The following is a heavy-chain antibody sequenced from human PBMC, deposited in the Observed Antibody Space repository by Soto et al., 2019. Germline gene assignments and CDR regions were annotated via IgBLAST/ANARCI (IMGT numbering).Heavy chain of an antibody. V-gene: IGHV1-18*01. J-gene: IGHJ4*02. D-gene: IGHD6-13*01. CDR3: ARLAGAGYTTLGY. Sequence: QVQLVQSGTEVKKPGASVKVSCKASGYTFTHYGISWVRQAPGQGLEWMGSISGYNGNTNYAQKLQGRVTITHDTSTSTAYMELRSLRYDDTAVYYCARLAGAGYTTLGYWGQGTLVTVSS. CDR1: GYTFTHYG. CDR2: ISGYNGNT.